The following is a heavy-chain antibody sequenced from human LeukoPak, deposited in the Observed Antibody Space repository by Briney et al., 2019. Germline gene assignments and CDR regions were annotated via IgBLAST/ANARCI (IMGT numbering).Heavy chain of an antibody. D-gene: IGHD3-22*01. CDR1: GYSFTSYW. J-gene: IGHJ3*02. CDR3: AITYYYDSSGYYGNAFDI. V-gene: IGHV5-51*01. CDR2: IYPGDSDT. Sequence: GESLKISCKGSGYSFTSYWIGWVRQMPGKGLEWMGIIYPGDSDTRYGPSFQGQVTISADKSISTAYLQWSSLKASDTAMYYCAITYYYDSSGYYGNAFDIWGQGTMVTVSS.